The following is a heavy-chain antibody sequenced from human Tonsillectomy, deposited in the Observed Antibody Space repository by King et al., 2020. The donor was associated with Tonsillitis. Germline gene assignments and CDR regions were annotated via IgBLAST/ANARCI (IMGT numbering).Heavy chain of an antibody. CDR1: GFTFSSYA. CDR3: AGANTVAKN. D-gene: IGHD4-23*01. Sequence: VQLVESGGGLVQPGGSLRLSCAASGFTFSSYAMSWVRQSPGKGLDWVSAISGSGGTTYYADSVKGRFTISRANSKNTLYLQMNSLRADDTAVYYCAGANTVAKNWGQGTLVTVSS. V-gene: IGHV3-23*04. CDR2: ISGSGGTT. J-gene: IGHJ4*02.